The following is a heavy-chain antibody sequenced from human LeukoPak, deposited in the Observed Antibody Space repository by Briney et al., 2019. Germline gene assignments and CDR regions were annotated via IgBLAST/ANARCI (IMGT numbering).Heavy chain of an antibody. CDR3: ARVNDFWSGYYTIWFDP. Sequence: PSETLSLTCTVSGVSISSYYWSWIPQPPGKGPEWIGYIYYSGSPNYNPSLKSRVTISVHTSKNQFSLKLSSVTAADTAVYYCARVNDFWSGYYTIWFDPWGQGTLVTVSS. J-gene: IGHJ5*02. V-gene: IGHV4-59*01. CDR1: GVSISSYY. CDR2: IYYSGSP. D-gene: IGHD3-3*01.